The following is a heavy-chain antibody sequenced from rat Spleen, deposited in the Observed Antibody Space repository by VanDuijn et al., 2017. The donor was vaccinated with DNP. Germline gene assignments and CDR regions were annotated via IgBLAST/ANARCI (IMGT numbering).Heavy chain of an antibody. V-gene: IGHV2S12*01. CDR2: MSSGGST. CDR3: ARWGDY. CDR1: GFSLTSYS. Sequence: QVQLKESGPGLVQPSQTLSLTCTVSGFSLTSYSVIWVRQPPGKGLEWIATMSSGGSTYYNSTLKSRLSISRDTSKSQVFLKMNMLQTEDTAMYFCARWGDYWGQGVMVTVSS. J-gene: IGHJ2*01.